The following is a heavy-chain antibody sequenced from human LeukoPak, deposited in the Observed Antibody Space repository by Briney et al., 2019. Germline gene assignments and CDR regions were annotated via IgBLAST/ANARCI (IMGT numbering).Heavy chain of an antibody. CDR2: ISAYNGNT. CDR3: ARVPRGVGSNWFDP. Sequence: GSVKVSCMTSGYTFNTYGIAWVRQAPGQGLEWMGCISAYNGNTNYAQKLQGRFTMTTDTSTSTAYMELRSLRSDDTAVYYCARVPRGVGSNWFDPWGQGTLVTVSS. CDR1: GYTFNTYG. D-gene: IGHD3-10*01. J-gene: IGHJ5*02. V-gene: IGHV1-18*01.